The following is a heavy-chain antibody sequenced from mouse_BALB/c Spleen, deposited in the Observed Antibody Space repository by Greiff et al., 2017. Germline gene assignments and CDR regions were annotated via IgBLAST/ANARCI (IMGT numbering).Heavy chain of an antibody. J-gene: IGHJ2*01. Sequence: EVQRVESGGGLVQPGGSRKLSCAASGFTFSSFGMHWVRQAPEKGLEWVAYISSGSSTIYYADTVKGRFTISRDNPKNTLFLQMTSLRSEDTAMYYCAREGNSLLRPYYFDYWGQGTTLTVSS. D-gene: IGHD1-2*01. CDR3: AREGNSLLRPYYFDY. CDR2: ISSGSSTI. CDR1: GFTFSSFG. V-gene: IGHV5-17*02.